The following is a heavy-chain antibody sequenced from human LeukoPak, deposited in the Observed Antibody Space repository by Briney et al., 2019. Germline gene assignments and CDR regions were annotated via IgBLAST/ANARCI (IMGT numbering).Heavy chain of an antibody. CDR1: GYTFTSYG. Sequence: ASVKVSCKASGYTFTSYGLSWVRQAPGQGLEWMGWISPFNGKTHYAQKLQGRVTMITDTSTSTADIELRSLRSDDTAVYYCARELYYYDGSGYSNWFDPWGQGTLVTVSS. J-gene: IGHJ5*02. CDR2: ISPFNGKT. V-gene: IGHV1-18*01. D-gene: IGHD3-22*01. CDR3: ARELYYYDGSGYSNWFDP.